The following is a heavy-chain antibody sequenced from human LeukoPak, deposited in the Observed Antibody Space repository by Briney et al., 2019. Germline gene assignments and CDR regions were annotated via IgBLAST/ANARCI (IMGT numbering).Heavy chain of an antibody. D-gene: IGHD6-13*01. CDR2: ISSSGADT. CDR1: GFTFSSYA. J-gene: IGHJ4*02. CDR3: ATTTSSWSFDY. Sequence: GGSVRLSCAASGFTFSSYAMSWVREAPGKGLEWVSAISSSGADTYYADSVKGRFTISRDNSKNTLYLQMHSLRAEDTAVYYCATTTSSWSFDYWGQGTLVTVSS. V-gene: IGHV3-23*01.